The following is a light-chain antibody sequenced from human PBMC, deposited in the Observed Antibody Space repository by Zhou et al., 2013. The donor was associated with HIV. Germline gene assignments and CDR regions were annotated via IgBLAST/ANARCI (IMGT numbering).Light chain of an antibody. CDR1: PSLDSTY. Sequence: IVLTQSPGTLSLSPGETATLSCWASPSLDSTYLAWYQQKPGQAPRLLIYGASRRATGIPDRFSGSGSGTDFTLSISSLEPEDFAVYYCQQRSNWPMYTFGQGTKLEIK. J-gene: IGKJ2*01. V-gene: IGKV3D-20*02. CDR3: QQRSNWPMYT. CDR2: GAS.